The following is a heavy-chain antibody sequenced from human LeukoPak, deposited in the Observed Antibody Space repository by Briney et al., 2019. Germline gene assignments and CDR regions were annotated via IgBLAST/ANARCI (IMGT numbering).Heavy chain of an antibody. D-gene: IGHD3-9*01. CDR1: GFTFSNYN. V-gene: IGHV3-48*02. J-gene: IGHJ4*02. CDR2: ISSSSSTI. CDR3: AREILSGYSDY. Sequence: GGSLRLSCAVSGFTFSNYNMNWVRQAPGKGLEWVSHISSSSSTIYYADSVKGRFTISRDNAKNSLYLQMNNLRDEDTAVYYCAREILSGYSDYWGQGTLVTVSS.